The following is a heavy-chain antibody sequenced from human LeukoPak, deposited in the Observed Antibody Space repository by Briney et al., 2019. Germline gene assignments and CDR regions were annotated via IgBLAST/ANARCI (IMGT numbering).Heavy chain of an antibody. Sequence: GGSLRLSCAASGFTFSNYAMSWVRQAPGKGLEWVSAISGGGYTTYYADSVKGRFTISRDNSKNALYLQMNSLRAEDTAIYYCVNFLQQLESAYNYWGQGTLVTVSS. CDR3: VNFLQQLESAYNY. CDR1: GFTFSNYA. D-gene: IGHD6-13*01. V-gene: IGHV3-23*01. CDR2: ISGGGYTT. J-gene: IGHJ4*02.